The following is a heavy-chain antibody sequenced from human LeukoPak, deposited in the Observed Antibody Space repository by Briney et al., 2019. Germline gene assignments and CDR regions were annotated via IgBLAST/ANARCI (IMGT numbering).Heavy chain of an antibody. V-gene: IGHV4-59*01. CDR1: GGSLSSYY. Sequence: SETLSLTCTVSGGSLSSYYWSWIRQPPGKGLEWIGYIYYSGSTNYNPSLKSRVTISVDTSKNQFSLKLSSVTAADTAVYYCARGGASHFDYYGSGSYYKDQSYYYYGMDVWGQGTTVTVSS. J-gene: IGHJ6*02. CDR2: IYYSGST. D-gene: IGHD3-10*01. CDR3: ARGGASHFDYYGSGSYYKDQSYYYYGMDV.